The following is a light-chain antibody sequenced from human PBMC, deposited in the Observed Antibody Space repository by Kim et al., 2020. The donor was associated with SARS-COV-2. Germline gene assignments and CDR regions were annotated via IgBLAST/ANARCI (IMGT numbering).Light chain of an antibody. V-gene: IGLV1-40*01. CDR2: DGT. Sequence: QSVLTQPPSVSGAPGQRVTISCTGSSTNIGAGYDVHWYQHLPGTAPKLLIHDGTNRPSGVPDRFSGSKSGTSASLAITGLQAEDEADYYCQSYDYSLSGWVFGGGTRLTVL. J-gene: IGLJ3*02. CDR3: QSYDYSLSGWV. CDR1: STNIGAGYD.